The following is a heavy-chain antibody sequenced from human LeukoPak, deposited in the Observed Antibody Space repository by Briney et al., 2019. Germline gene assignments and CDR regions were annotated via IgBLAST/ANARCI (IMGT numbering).Heavy chain of an antibody. CDR2: INHSGST. D-gene: IGHD2-2*01. Sequence: SQTLSLTCAVYGGSFSGYYWSWIRQPPGKGLEWIGEINHSGSTNSNPSPKSRVTISVDTSTNQFSLKLSSVTAPRTAVYYCARGRGGRGRYCSSTSCQTYYFDYWGQGTLVTVSS. CDR1: GGSFSGYY. CDR3: ARGRGGRGRYCSSTSCQTYYFDY. V-gene: IGHV4-34*01. J-gene: IGHJ4*02.